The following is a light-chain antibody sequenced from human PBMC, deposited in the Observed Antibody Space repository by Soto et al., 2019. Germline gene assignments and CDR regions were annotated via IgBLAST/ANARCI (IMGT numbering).Light chain of an antibody. V-gene: IGKV1-5*03. Sequence: DIQMTQSPSTLSASVGDRVTITSRASERVSRRLAWYQQKPGRTPKLLIYQASTLETGVSSRFSGSGSGTEFTLTISSLQPDDFATYYCQQYNAYSQAVGQGTKVEIK. CDR2: QAS. CDR1: ERVSRR. J-gene: IGKJ1*01. CDR3: QQYNAYSQA.